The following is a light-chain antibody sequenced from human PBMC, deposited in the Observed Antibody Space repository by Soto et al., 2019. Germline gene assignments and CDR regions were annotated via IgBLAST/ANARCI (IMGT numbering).Light chain of an antibody. CDR3: QQYSSYSWT. CDR2: DAS. CDR1: QSISSW. J-gene: IGKJ1*01. V-gene: IGKV1-5*01. Sequence: DIQMTQSPSTLSAPVGDRVTITCRASQSISSWLAWYQQKPGKAPKLLIYDASSLESGVPSRFSGSGSGTGFTLTISSLQPDDFATYYCQQYSSYSWTFGQGTKVDIK.